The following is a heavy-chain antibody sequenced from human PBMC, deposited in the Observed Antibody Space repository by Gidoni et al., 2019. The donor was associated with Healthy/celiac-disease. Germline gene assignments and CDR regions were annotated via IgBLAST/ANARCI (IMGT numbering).Heavy chain of an antibody. D-gene: IGHD2-15*01. Sequence: EVQLVESGGVVVQPGGSLSLSCAASGFTFDAYTMHWVRQAPGKGLEWVSLISWDGGSTYYADSVKGRFTISRDNSKNSLYLQMNSLRTEDTALYYCAKDGLGYCSGGSCSPFDYWGQGTLVTVSS. CDR1: GFTFDAYT. CDR2: ISWDGGST. V-gene: IGHV3-43*01. J-gene: IGHJ4*02. CDR3: AKDGLGYCSGGSCSPFDY.